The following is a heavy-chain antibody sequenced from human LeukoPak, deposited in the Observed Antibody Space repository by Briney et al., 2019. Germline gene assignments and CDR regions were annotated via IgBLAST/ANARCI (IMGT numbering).Heavy chain of an antibody. CDR3: ARDRGSYSSSSGPVDS. Sequence: GGSLRLSCAASEFTFSSYWMSWVRQAPGKGLQWVANIKRDGSEKYYVDSVKGRFTISRDNAKNSLYLQMNSLRAEDTAVYYCARDRGSYSSSSGPVDSRGQGTLVHVSS. V-gene: IGHV3-7*01. CDR2: IKRDGSEK. J-gene: IGHJ4*02. D-gene: IGHD6-6*01. CDR1: EFTFSSYW.